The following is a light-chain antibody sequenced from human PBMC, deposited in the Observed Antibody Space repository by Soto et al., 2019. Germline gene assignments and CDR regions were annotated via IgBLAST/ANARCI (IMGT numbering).Light chain of an antibody. CDR2: ATS. Sequence: DIQMTQSPSSLSASVGDRVTITCRASQTPRTFLNWYQQKPGKAPKLLIYATSTLQSGVPSRFSGRDSGADFTLTINNLQPEDFATYYCQQPPYTFGPGTMVEIK. V-gene: IGKV1-39*01. CDR3: QQPPYT. J-gene: IGKJ2*01. CDR1: QTPRTF.